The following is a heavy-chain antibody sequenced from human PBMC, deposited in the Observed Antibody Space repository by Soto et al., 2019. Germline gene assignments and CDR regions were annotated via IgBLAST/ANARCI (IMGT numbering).Heavy chain of an antibody. CDR3: ARRPNWGMDGLGV. Sequence: QITLKESGPTLVKPTQTLTLTCTFSGFSLSTNGGGVAWFRLPQGKALKWLALIYGNEDTRYSQSLKSRLTITKDTSKNQVGLTMTNMDPVDTGTYYCARRPNWGMDGLGVWGQGPTVTVSS. CDR1: GFSLSTNGGG. CDR2: IYGNEDT. V-gene: IGHV2-5*01. J-gene: IGHJ6*02. D-gene: IGHD7-27*01.